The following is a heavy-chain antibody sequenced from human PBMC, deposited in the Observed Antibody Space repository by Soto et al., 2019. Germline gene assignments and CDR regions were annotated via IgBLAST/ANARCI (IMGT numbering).Heavy chain of an antibody. CDR2: ISHTGTT. D-gene: IGHD4-17*01. J-gene: IGHJ6*02. CDR3: ARVTMVIRDSDHFGVDV. V-gene: IGHV4-38-2*02. CDR1: GFPISSPYS. Sequence: SETLSLTCLVSGFPISSPYSWGRIRQPPGKGLEWIGSISHTGTTSYSPSLTSRVSISVDTSKNQVSLKLTSVTAADTAVYFCARVTMVIRDSDHFGVDVWGHGTTVTVSS.